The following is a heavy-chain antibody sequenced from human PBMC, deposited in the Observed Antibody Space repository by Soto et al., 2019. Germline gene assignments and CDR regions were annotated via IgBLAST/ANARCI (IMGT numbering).Heavy chain of an antibody. CDR1: GFTFSSYS. D-gene: IGHD4-17*01. CDR2: ISSSSSYI. V-gene: IGHV3-21*01. CDR3: ARTDTNYGDYVNYYYYYMDV. J-gene: IGHJ6*03. Sequence: GGSLRLSCAASGFTFSSYSMNWVRQAPGKGLEWVSSISSSSSYIYYADSVKGRFTISRDNAKNSLYLQMNSLRAEDTAVYYCARTDTNYGDYVNYYYYYMDVWGKGTTVTVSS.